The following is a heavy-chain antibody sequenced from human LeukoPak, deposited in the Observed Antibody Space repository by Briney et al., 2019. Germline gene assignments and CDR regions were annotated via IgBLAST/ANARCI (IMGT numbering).Heavy chain of an antibody. CDR2: IIPIFGTA. D-gene: IGHD6-6*01. V-gene: IGHV1-69*13. Sequence: ASVKVSCKASGGTFSSYAISWVRQAPGQGLEWMGGIIPIFGTANYAQKFQGRVTITADESTSTAYMELSSLRSEDTAVYYCARTRLYSSLTEDYWGQGTLVTVSS. CDR1: GGTFSSYA. J-gene: IGHJ4*02. CDR3: ARTRLYSSLTEDY.